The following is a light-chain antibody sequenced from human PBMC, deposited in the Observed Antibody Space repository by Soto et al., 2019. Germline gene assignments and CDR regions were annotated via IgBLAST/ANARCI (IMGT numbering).Light chain of an antibody. CDR3: QQRNNWPLT. J-gene: IGKJ4*01. CDR2: GAS. CDR1: QSVAANY. V-gene: IGKV3D-20*02. Sequence: EVVLTQSPGTLSLSPGERATLSCRASQSVAANYLAWYQQKRGQAPRLLIYGASSRATGIPDRFSGSGSGTDFTLTISRLEPEDFSVYYCQQRNNWPLTFGGGTKVEIK.